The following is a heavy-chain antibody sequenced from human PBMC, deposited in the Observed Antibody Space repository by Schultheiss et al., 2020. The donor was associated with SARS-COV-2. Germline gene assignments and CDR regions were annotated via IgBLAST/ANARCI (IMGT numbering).Heavy chain of an antibody. J-gene: IGHJ4*02. CDR2: IYSGGST. CDR3: VKGIAVAGHGGDY. V-gene: IGHV3-66*01. D-gene: IGHD6-19*01. Sequence: GGSLRLSCAASGFTFSNAWMSWVRQAPGKGLEWVSVIYSGGSTYYAASVKGRFTISRDNSKNTLYLQMSSLRAEDTAVYYCVKGIAVAGHGGDYWGQGTLVTVSS. CDR1: GFTFSNAW.